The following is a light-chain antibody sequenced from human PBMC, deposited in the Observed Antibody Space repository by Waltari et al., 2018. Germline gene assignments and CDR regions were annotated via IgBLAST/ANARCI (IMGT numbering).Light chain of an antibody. J-gene: IGLJ2*01. V-gene: IGLV3-21*02. CDR1: NIESQS. CDR2: DDS. Sequence: SYVLTQAPSVSVAPGQTARITCGGTNIESQSVHWSEQKPAQAPRLRVFDDSDRPSGIPERFSGSNSGNTATLTIGRVEAGDEADYYCQVWESSRDQGFFGGGTKLTVL. CDR3: QVWESSRDQGF.